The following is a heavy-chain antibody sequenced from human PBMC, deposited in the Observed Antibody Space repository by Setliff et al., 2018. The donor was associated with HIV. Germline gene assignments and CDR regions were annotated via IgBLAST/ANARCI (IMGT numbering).Heavy chain of an antibody. CDR1: GGTFSSYS. CDR3: ARRVGKYYYGSGSYFLDV. J-gene: IGHJ6*04. Sequence: SVKVSCKTSGGTFSSYSITWVRQAPGQGLEWMGGIIPLFGSADYAQRFQGRVTITADESTSTAYMELSSLRAEDTAVYYCARRVGKYYYGSGSYFLDVWGKGTTVTVSS. D-gene: IGHD3-10*01. CDR2: IIPLFGSA. V-gene: IGHV1-69*13.